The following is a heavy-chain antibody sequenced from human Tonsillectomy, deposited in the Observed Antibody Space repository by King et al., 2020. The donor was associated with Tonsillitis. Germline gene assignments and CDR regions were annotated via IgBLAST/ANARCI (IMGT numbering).Heavy chain of an antibody. CDR2: INPKSGGT. CDR1: GFTFTGYY. Sequence: QLVQSGAEVKKPGASVKVSCKASGFTFTGYYMHWVRQAPGQGLEWMGWINPKSGGTNYAQKFQGRVTMTRDTSISTAYMELSSLRSDDTAVYYCARDGWGLDCMDVWGQGTTVTVSS. D-gene: IGHD3/OR15-3a*01. V-gene: IGHV1-2*02. CDR3: ARDGWGLDCMDV. J-gene: IGHJ6*02.